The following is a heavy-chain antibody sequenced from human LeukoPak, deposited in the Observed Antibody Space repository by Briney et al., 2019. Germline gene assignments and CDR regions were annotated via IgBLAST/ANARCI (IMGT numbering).Heavy chain of an antibody. CDR1: GGSISSSLYY. Sequence: SETLSLTCTVSGGSISSSLYYWGWIRQPPGKGLEWIGNIYYDGSTYYNPSLKSRGTISIDTSKNQFSLKLTSVTAADTAVYSCAREYSNSSASSRYFDYWGQGTLVTVSS. J-gene: IGHJ4*02. V-gene: IGHV4-39*07. CDR3: AREYSNSSASSRYFDY. D-gene: IGHD6-6*01. CDR2: IYYDGST.